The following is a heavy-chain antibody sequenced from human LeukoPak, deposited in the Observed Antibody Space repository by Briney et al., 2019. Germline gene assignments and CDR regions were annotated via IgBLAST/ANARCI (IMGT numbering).Heavy chain of an antibody. D-gene: IGHD4-17*01. Sequence: SETLSLTCSVSGGSISSSSYYWGWIRQPPGKGLEWIASIYYTGSTFYNPSVKSRVTISVDTSKNQFSLELNSVTAADTAVYYCARGESTVTLDYWGQGTLVTVSS. J-gene: IGHJ4*02. CDR3: ARGESTVTLDY. CDR1: GGSISSSSYY. V-gene: IGHV4-39*01. CDR2: IYYTGST.